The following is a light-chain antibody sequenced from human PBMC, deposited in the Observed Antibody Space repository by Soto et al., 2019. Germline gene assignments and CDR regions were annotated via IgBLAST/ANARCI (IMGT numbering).Light chain of an antibody. CDR2: DAS. J-gene: IGKJ1*01. CDR3: QQYHNWPPWT. V-gene: IGKV3-15*01. CDR1: QSISTK. Sequence: EIVMTQSPATLSVSPGERATLSCRASQSISTKLAWYQQKPGQAPRLLIYDASTRATGLPARFSGGGSGTEFTLTISSLQSKDFAVYYCQQYHNWPPWTFGQGTKVELK.